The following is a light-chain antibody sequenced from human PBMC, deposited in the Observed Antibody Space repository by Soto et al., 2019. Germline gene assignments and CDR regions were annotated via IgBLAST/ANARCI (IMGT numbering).Light chain of an antibody. J-gene: IGLJ2*01. V-gene: IGLV4-69*01. CDR2: VNSDGSH. CDR1: SGHSSYA. Sequence: QSVLTQSPSASASQGASVKLTCTLSSGHSSYAIAWHQQQPEKGPRYLMKVNSDGSHSKGDGIPDRFSGSSSGAERYFTISSLQSEDEADYYCQTWGTAYVLFGGGTKVTVL. CDR3: QTWGTAYVL.